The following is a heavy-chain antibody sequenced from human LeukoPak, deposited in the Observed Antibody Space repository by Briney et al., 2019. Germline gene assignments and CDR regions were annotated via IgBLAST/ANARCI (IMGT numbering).Heavy chain of an antibody. J-gene: IGHJ4*02. CDR3: ARTVLPLWSTNGGYFDY. D-gene: IGHD5/OR15-5a*01. Sequence: SETLSLTCTVSGGSISSYYWSWIRQPPGKGLEWIGYIYYSGSTNYNPSLKSRVTTSVDTSKNQFSLKLSSVTAADTAVYYCARTVLPLWSTNGGYFDYWGQGTLVTVSS. CDR2: IYYSGST. CDR1: GGSISSYY. V-gene: IGHV4-59*01.